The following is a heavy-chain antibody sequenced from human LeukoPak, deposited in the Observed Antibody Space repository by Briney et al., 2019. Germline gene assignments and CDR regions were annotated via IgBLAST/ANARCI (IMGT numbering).Heavy chain of an antibody. V-gene: IGHV3-53*01. D-gene: IGHD3-16*01. Sequence: GGSLRLSCAASGFTVSGTHMSWVRQAPGKGLEWVSAVHTGGTTYYADSVKGRFTISRDNSRNTLFLHMSSLRADDTAVYYCAKDEATSGGGLASWGQGTLVTVSS. J-gene: IGHJ4*02. CDR2: VHTGGTT. CDR3: AKDEATSGGGLAS. CDR1: GFTVSGTH.